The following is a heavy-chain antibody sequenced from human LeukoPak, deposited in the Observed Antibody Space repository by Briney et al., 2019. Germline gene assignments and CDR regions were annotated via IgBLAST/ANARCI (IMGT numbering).Heavy chain of an antibody. CDR1: GYTFTSYG. Sequence: EASVKVSCKASGYTFTSYGISWVRQAPGQGLEWMGWISAYNGNTNYAQKLQGRVTMTTDTSTSTAYMELRSLRSDDTAVYYCARDRSSSWYPNYYHGMDVWGQGTTVTVSS. CDR3: ARDRSSSWYPNYYHGMDV. J-gene: IGHJ6*02. CDR2: ISAYNGNT. D-gene: IGHD6-13*01. V-gene: IGHV1-18*01.